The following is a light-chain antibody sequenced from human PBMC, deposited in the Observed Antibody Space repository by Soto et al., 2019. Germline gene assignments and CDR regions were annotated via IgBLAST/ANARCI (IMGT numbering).Light chain of an antibody. CDR3: QQYDGSPRT. V-gene: IGKV3-20*01. CDR2: GAS. J-gene: IGKJ1*01. CDR1: QSVSSN. Sequence: EIVLTQSPATLSLSPGERATLSCRASQSVSSNLAWYQQKPGQAPRLLIYGASTRATGIPARFSGSGSGTDFTLTITRLEPEDFAVYHCQQYDGSPRTFGQGTKVDIK.